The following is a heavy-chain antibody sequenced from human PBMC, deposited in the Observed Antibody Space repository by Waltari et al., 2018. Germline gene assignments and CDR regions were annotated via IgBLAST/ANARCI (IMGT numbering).Heavy chain of an antibody. CDR3: ARARAIFGVVKGRNWFDP. V-gene: IGHV4-34*01. D-gene: IGHD3-3*01. CDR1: GGSFSGYY. J-gene: IGHJ5*02. Sequence: QVQLQQWGAGLLKPSETLSLTCAGYGGSFSGYYWRWIRQPQGTGLEWIGEINHSGSTNYNPSLNSRVTISVDTSKNQFSLKLSSVTAADTAVYYCARARAIFGVVKGRNWFDPWGQGTLVTVSS. CDR2: INHSGST.